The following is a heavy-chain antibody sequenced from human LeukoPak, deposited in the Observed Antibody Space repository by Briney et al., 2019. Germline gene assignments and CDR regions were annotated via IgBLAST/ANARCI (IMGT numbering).Heavy chain of an antibody. Sequence: GGSLRLSCAASGFTFSNYAMHWVRQAPGKGLEWVSTIDGPTFRTHYADSVMGRFTISRDNSKNTLYLQMNGLRAEDTAVYFCTTWVGAHFDFWGQGTLVTVSS. D-gene: IGHD1-26*01. CDR1: GFTFSNYA. V-gene: IGHV3-23*01. CDR2: IDGPTFRT. J-gene: IGHJ4*02. CDR3: TTWVGAHFDF.